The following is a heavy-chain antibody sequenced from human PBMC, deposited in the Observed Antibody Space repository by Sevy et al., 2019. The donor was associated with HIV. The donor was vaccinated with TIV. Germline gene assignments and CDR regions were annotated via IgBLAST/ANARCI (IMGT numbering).Heavy chain of an antibody. CDR2: IYTSGST. V-gene: IGHV4-4*07. Sequence: SDTLSLTCTVSGGSISSYYWSWIRQPAGKGLEWIGRIYTSGSTNYNPSLKSRVTMSVDTSKNQFSLKLSSVTAADTAVYYCAKHYIHDIADGWYFDLWGRGTLVTVSS. D-gene: IGHD6-13*01. J-gene: IGHJ2*01. CDR1: GGSISSYY. CDR3: AKHYIHDIADGWYFDL.